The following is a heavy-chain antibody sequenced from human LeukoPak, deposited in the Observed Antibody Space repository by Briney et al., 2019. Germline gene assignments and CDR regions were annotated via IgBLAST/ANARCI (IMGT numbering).Heavy chain of an antibody. CDR3: ARGAMDDSSGYYSTRLDY. V-gene: IGHV1-69*05. CDR1: GGTFSSYA. D-gene: IGHD3-22*01. CDR2: ILPIFGTA. J-gene: IGHJ4*02. Sequence: SVKVSCKASGGTFSSYAISWVRQAPGQGLEWMGGILPIFGTANYAQKFQGRVTITTDESTSTAYMELSSLRSEDTAVYYCARGAMDDSSGYYSTRLDYWGQGTLVTVSS.